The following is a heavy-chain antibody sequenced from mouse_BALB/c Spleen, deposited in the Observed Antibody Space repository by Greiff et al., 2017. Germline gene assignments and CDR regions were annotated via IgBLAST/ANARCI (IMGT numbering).Heavy chain of an antibody. V-gene: IGHV1-5*01. CDR2: IYPGNSDT. D-gene: IGHD1-1*01. Sequence: VQLKESGTVLARPGASVKMSCKASGYTFTSYWMHWVKQRPGQGLEWIGAIYPGNSDTSYNQKFKGKAKLTAVTSTSTAYMELSSLTNEDSAVYYCTTFITTVVATNFDVWGAGTTVTVSS. CDR1: GYTFTSYW. J-gene: IGHJ1*01. CDR3: TTFITTVVATNFDV.